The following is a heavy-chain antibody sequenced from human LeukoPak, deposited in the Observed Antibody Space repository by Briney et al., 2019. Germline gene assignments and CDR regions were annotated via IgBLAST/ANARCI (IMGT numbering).Heavy chain of an antibody. D-gene: IGHD3-22*01. CDR2: ISAYYGNT. CDR1: GYTFTTYG. Sequence: SVKVSCKASGYTFTTYGISWVRQAPGQGLEWMGWISAYYGNTNYAQKLQGRVTMTTDTSTSTAYMELRSLRSDDTAVYYCARAKYDSSGYYWFDPWGQGTLVTVSS. J-gene: IGHJ5*02. CDR3: ARAKYDSSGYYWFDP. V-gene: IGHV1-18*01.